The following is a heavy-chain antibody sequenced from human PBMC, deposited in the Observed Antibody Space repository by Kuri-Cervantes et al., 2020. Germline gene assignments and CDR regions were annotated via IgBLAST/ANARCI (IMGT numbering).Heavy chain of an antibody. V-gene: IGHV3-30-3*01. J-gene: IGHJ4*02. CDR1: GFTFSSYA. Sequence: GGSLRLSCAASGFTFSSYAMHWVRQAPGKGLEWVAVISYDGSNKYYADSVKGRFTISRDNSKNSLYLQMNSLRAEDTAMYYCARASDWYSYGALYYWGQGTLVTVSS. D-gene: IGHD5-18*01. CDR3: ARASDWYSYGALYY. CDR2: ISYDGSNK.